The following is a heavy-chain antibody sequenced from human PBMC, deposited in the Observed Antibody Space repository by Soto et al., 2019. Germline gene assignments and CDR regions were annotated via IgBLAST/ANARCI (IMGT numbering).Heavy chain of an antibody. CDR1: GFTFSNYG. J-gene: IGHJ4*02. CDR2: ISYDGNNK. Sequence: QVQLVESGGGVVQPGRSLRLSCAASGFTFSNYGMHWVRQAPGKGLEGVAVISYDGNNKYYVDSVKGRFTISRDNSKNTLYLPMNRLSAEDTAVYYCAKETGGDRAWFDYWGQGTLVTVSS. V-gene: IGHV3-30*18. D-gene: IGHD2-21*02. CDR3: AKETGGDRAWFDY.